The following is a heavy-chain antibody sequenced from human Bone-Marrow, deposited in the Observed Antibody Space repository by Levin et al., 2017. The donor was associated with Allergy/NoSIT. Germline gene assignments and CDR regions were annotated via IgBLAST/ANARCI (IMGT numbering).Heavy chain of an antibody. D-gene: IGHD6-13*01. V-gene: IGHV1-69*02. CDR3: AILPQQQLGLGESDYFDY. J-gene: IGHJ4*02. CDR2: IIPILGIA. CDR1: GGTFSSYT. Sequence: ASVKVSCKASGGTFSSYTISWVRQAPGQGLEWMGRIIPILGIANYAQKFQGRVTITADTSTSTAYMELSSLRSEDTAVYYCAILPQQQLGLGESDYFDYWGQGTLVTVSA.